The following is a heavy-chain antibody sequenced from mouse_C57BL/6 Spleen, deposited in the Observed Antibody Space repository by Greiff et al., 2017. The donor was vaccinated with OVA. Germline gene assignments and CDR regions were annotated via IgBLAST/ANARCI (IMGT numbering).Heavy chain of an antibody. CDR2: INPSNGGT. D-gene: IGHD2-4*01. CDR3: AREGSGIYYDCLY. J-gene: IGHJ3*01. Sequence: QVQLQQPGTELVKPGASVKLSCKASGYTFTSYWMHWVKQRPGQGLEWIGNINPSNGGTNYNEKFKSKATLTVDKSSSAAYMQLSSLTSEDSAVYYCAREGSGIYYDCLYWGQGTLVTVSA. CDR1: GYTFTSYW. V-gene: IGHV1-53*01.